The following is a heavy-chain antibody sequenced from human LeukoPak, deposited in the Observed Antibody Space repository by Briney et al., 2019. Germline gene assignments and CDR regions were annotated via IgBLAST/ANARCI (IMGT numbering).Heavy chain of an antibody. CDR2: ISGSGGST. D-gene: IGHD1-26*01. CDR3: AKDIARGGRTRYFDY. J-gene: IGHJ4*02. CDR1: GFTFSSYA. V-gene: IGHV3-23*01. Sequence: GGSLRLSCAASGFTFSSYAMGWVRQAPGKGLEWVSAISGSGGSTYYADSVKGRFTISRDNSKNTLYLQMNSLRAEDTAVYYCAKDIARGGRTRYFDYWGQGTLVTVSS.